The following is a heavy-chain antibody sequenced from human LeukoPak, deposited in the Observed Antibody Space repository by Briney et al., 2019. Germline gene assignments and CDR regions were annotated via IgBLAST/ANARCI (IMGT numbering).Heavy chain of an antibody. CDR1: GASINSGSSY. Sequence: SETLSLTCTVSGASINSGSSYWGWIRQPAGKGLEWIGRIFTSGITDYNPSLKSRVTISIDASKNQFSLKLTSLTAADTAMYYCANYYYDSSGYRFDYWGQGTLVTVSS. D-gene: IGHD3-22*01. CDR3: ANYYYDSSGYRFDY. J-gene: IGHJ4*02. CDR2: IFTSGIT. V-gene: IGHV4-61*02.